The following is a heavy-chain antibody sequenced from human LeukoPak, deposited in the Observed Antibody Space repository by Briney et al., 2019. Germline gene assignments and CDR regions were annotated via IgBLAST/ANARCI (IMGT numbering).Heavy chain of an antibody. V-gene: IGHV3-23*01. D-gene: IGHD6-19*01. CDR3: AKEPRRPGIAVAPYYFDY. Sequence: GGSLRLSCAASGFTFSIYAMSWVRQAPGKGLEWVSGISGSGGSTYYADSVKGRFTISRDNSKNTLYLQMNSLRAEDTAVYYCAKEPRRPGIAVAPYYFDYWGLRTLVTVSS. CDR2: ISGSGGST. CDR1: GFTFSIYA. J-gene: IGHJ4*02.